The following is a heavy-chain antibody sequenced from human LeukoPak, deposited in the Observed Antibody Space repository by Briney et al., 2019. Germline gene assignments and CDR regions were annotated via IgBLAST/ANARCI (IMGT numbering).Heavy chain of an antibody. D-gene: IGHD3-9*01. CDR1: GYTFTSYY. CDR3: ATRYDILTGYLSGSSVYFDY. Sequence: ASVKVSCTASGYTFTSYYMHWVRQAPGQGLEWMGIINPSGGSTSYAQKCQGRVTMTRDTSTSTVYMELSSLRSEDTAVYYCATRYDILTGYLSGSSVYFDYWGQGTLVTGSS. CDR2: INPSGGST. J-gene: IGHJ4*02. V-gene: IGHV1-46*01.